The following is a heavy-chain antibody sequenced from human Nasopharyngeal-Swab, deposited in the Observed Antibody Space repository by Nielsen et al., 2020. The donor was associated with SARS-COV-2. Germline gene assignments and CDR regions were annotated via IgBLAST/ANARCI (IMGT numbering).Heavy chain of an antibody. CDR2: ISHSGLT. CDR1: GGSISSPNW. J-gene: IGHJ4*02. CDR3: ARVPAGCSSTSCYLTD. Sequence: SETLSLTCAVSGGSISSPNWWNWVRQPPGKGLEWIGEISHSGLTNYNPSLKSPVTISIDNSKNQLSLRLNSMTAADTAVYHCARVPAGCSSTSCYLTDWGQGILVTVSS. D-gene: IGHD2-2*01. V-gene: IGHV4-4*02.